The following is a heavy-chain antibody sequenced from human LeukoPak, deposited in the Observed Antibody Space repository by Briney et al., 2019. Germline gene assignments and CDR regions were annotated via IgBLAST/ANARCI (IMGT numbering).Heavy chain of an antibody. J-gene: IGHJ4*02. V-gene: IGHV1-24*01. CDR2: FDPEDGET. Sequence: ASVTVSCKVSGYTLTELSMHWVRQAPGKGLEWMGGFDPEDGETIYAQKFQGRVTMTEDTSTDTAYMELSSLRSEDTAVYYCATVAGFWGGGPYYFDYWGQGTLVTVSS. CDR1: GYTLTELS. CDR3: ATVAGFWGGGPYYFDY. D-gene: IGHD7-27*01.